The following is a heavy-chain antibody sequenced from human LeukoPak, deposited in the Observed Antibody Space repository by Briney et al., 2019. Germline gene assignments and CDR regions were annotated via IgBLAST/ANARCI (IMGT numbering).Heavy chain of an antibody. CDR1: GGSISSYY. CDR2: IYYSGST. D-gene: IGHD1-1*01. CDR3: ARDRGTYLSFDY. Sequence: PSETLSLTCTVSGGSISSYYWSWIRQPPGKGLEWIGYIYYSGSTNYNPSLKSRVTISVDTSKNQFSLKLSSVTAADTAVYYCARDRGTYLSFDYWGQGTLVTVSS. J-gene: IGHJ4*02. V-gene: IGHV4-59*01.